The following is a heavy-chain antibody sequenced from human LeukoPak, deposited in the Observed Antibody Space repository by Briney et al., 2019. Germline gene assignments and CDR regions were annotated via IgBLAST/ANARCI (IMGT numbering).Heavy chain of an antibody. CDR1: GDSISSSSYF. D-gene: IGHD6-19*01. CDR3: ARRVVAGPFDY. V-gene: IGHV4-39*01. CDR2: IYYSGST. J-gene: IGHJ4*02. Sequence: PSETLSLTCTVSGDSISSSSYFWGWIRQPPGKGLEWIGYIYYSGSTYYNPSLKRRVTISVDTSKNQFSLKLSSVTAADTAVYYCARRVVAGPFDYWGQGTLVTVSS.